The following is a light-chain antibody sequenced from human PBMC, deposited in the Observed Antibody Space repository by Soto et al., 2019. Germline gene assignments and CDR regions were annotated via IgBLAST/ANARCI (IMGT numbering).Light chain of an antibody. V-gene: IGLV2-8*01. CDR3: SSFTNRKTYV. CDR2: EIN. J-gene: IGLJ1*01. CDR1: NSDVGGHNY. Sequence: QSALTQPPSASGSPGQSVTISCTGTNSDVGGHNYVSWYQQHPGKAPKVIIYEINKRPSGVPDRFSGSKSGNTASLTVSGLQAEDEADYYCSSFTNRKTYVFGTGTKLTVL.